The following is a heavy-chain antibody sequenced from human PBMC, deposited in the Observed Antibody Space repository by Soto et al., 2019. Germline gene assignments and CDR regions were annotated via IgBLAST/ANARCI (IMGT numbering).Heavy chain of an antibody. CDR1: GYTFTSYG. J-gene: IGHJ1*01. CDR2: ISAYNGNT. D-gene: IGHD3-22*01. Sequence: QVQLVQSGAEVKKPGASVKVSCKASGYTFTSYGISWVRQAPGQGLEWMGWISAYNGNTNYAQKLQGRVTMTTVTSTSTAYMELRSLRSDDTAVYYCARVFPYYYDSSGYYRAEYFQHWGQGTLVTVSS. V-gene: IGHV1-18*01. CDR3: ARVFPYYYDSSGYYRAEYFQH.